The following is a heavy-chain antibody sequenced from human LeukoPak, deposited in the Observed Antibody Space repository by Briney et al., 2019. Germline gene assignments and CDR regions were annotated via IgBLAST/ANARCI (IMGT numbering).Heavy chain of an antibody. Sequence: VGSLRLSCAASGFTFSSYAMSWVRQAPGKGLEWVSAISGSGGSTYYADSVKGRFTISRDNSKNTLYLQMNSLRAEDTAVYYCAKDRGDCSSTSCPRSPYYYYYMDVWGKGTTVTVSS. D-gene: IGHD2-2*01. CDR3: AKDRGDCSSTSCPRSPYYYYYMDV. J-gene: IGHJ6*03. CDR1: GFTFSSYA. V-gene: IGHV3-23*01. CDR2: ISGSGGST.